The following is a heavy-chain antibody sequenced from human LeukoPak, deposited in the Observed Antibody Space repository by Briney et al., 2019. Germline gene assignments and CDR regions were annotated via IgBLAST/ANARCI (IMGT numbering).Heavy chain of an antibody. Sequence: SETLSLTCTVSGGSISSYYWSWIRQPPGKGLEWIGYIYYSGSTNYNPSLKSRVTISVDTSKNQFSLKLSSVTAADTAVYYCARTVRDYYGMDVWGQGTTVTVSS. CDR3: ARTVRDYYGMDV. D-gene: IGHD1-1*01. CDR2: IYYSGST. V-gene: IGHV4-59*01. CDR1: GGSISSYY. J-gene: IGHJ6*02.